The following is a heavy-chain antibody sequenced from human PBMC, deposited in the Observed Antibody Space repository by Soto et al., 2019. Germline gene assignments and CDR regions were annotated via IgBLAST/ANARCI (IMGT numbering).Heavy chain of an antibody. CDR1: GYTFTSYG. V-gene: IGHV1-18*01. CDR3: ARDSYYDFWSGYPPAY. CDR2: ISAYNGNT. D-gene: IGHD3-3*01. J-gene: IGHJ4*02. Sequence: ASVKVSCKASGYTFTSYGISWVRQAPGQGLEWMGWISAYNGNTSYAQKFQGRVTMTRDTSTSTVYMELSSLRSEDTAVYYCARDSYYDFWSGYPPAYWGQGTQVTVSS.